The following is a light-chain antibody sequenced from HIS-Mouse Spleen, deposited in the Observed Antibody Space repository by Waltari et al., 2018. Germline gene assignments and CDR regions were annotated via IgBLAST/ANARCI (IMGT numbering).Light chain of an antibody. CDR1: PSVLYSSNNKNY. CDR2: WAS. CDR3: QQYYSTPYT. J-gene: IGKJ2*01. Sequence: DIVMTQSPDSLAVSLGERATINCKSSPSVLYSSNNKNYLAWYQQKPGQPPKLLIYWASTRESGVPDRFSGRGSGTDFTLTISSLQAEDVAVYYCQQYYSTPYTFGQGTKLEIK. V-gene: IGKV4-1*01.